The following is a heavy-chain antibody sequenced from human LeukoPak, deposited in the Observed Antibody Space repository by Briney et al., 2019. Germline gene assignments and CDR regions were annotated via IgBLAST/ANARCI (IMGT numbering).Heavy chain of an antibody. D-gene: IGHD2-8*01. CDR1: GVSISSSSYY. Sequence: SETLSLTCTVSGVSISSSSYYWGWIRQPPGKGLEWIGSIYYSGSTYYNPSLKSRVTISVDTSKNQFSLKLSSVTAADTAVYYCARGLGYAPPDYWGQGTLVTVSS. CDR3: ARGLGYAPPDY. CDR2: IYYSGST. J-gene: IGHJ4*02. V-gene: IGHV4-39*01.